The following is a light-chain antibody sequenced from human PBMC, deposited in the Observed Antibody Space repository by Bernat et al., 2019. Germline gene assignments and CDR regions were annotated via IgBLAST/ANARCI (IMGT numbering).Light chain of an antibody. J-gene: IGKJ4*01. Sequence: DIQMTQSPSTLSASVGDRVTITCRPSQRISSWLAWYQQKPGKAPKLLIYKSSTLQSGVPSRFSGSGSGTEFTLTISSLQPDDFATYYCQQYNTYSLTFGGGTKVEIK. CDR1: QRISSW. V-gene: IGKV1-5*03. CDR2: KSS. CDR3: QQYNTYSLT.